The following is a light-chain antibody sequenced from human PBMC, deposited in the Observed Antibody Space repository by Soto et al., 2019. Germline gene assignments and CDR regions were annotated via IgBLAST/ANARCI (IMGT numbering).Light chain of an antibody. Sequence: DIVMTQSPDSLAVSLGERATMNCKCSRSVLYKSNNKNHLAWYQQKPGQPPQLIIYWASTRESGVPERFSGSGSGTDFTLTISSLEAEDVAFYWCQQYFDVPFTFGGGPKV. J-gene: IGKJ4*01. CDR1: RSVLYKSNNKNH. V-gene: IGKV4-1*01. CDR2: WAS. CDR3: QQYFDVPFT.